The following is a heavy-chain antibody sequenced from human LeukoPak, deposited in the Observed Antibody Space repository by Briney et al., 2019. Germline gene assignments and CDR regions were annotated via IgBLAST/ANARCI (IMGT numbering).Heavy chain of an antibody. Sequence: SETLSLTCAVYGGSFSGYYWSWIRQPPGKGLEWLGEINHSGSTNYNPSLKSRVTISVDTSKNQFSLKLSSVTAADTAVYYCARRDHTGRSHAWFDPWGQGTLVTVSS. CDR2: INHSGST. V-gene: IGHV4-34*01. CDR3: ARRDHTGRSHAWFDP. D-gene: IGHD1-14*01. CDR1: GGSFSGYY. J-gene: IGHJ5*02.